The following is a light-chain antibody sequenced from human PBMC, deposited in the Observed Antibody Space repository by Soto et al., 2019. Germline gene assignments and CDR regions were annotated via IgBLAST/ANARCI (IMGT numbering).Light chain of an antibody. J-gene: IGKJ1*01. Sequence: EIVMPQSPATLSVSPGERATLSCRASQSVSSNLAWYQQKPGQAPRLLIHDASTRATGIPGRFSGSGSGTDFTLTISSLQSEDFAVYYCLQYNNRPRTFGQGTKVDIK. CDR3: LQYNNRPRT. V-gene: IGKV3-15*01. CDR1: QSVSSN. CDR2: DAS.